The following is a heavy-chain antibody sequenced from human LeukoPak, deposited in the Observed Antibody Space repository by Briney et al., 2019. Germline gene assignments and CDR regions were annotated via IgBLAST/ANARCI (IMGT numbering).Heavy chain of an antibody. Sequence: ASVKVSCKASGYKFVNYGISWVRQAPGQGLEWMGWISGYNANTNYAEKFQGRVTMTTDTSTDTAYMGLRSLTSDDTAIYYCARDRGGYTYSHDYWGQGTLVTVSS. CDR1: GYKFVNYG. D-gene: IGHD5-18*01. V-gene: IGHV1-18*01. J-gene: IGHJ4*02. CDR3: ARDRGGYTYSHDY. CDR2: ISGYNANT.